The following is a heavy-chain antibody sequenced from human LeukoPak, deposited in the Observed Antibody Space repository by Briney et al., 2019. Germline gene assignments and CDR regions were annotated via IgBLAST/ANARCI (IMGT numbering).Heavy chain of an antibody. Sequence: GASVKVSCKASGYTFTDYYMHWVRQAPGQGLEWMGWINPNSGGTNYAQKLQGRVTMTRDTSISTAYMELSRLRSDDTAVYYCARGLRISMIVEALGYWGQGTLVTV. D-gene: IGHD3-22*01. CDR3: ARGLRISMIVEALGY. V-gene: IGHV1-2*02. CDR1: GYTFTDYY. CDR2: INPNSGGT. J-gene: IGHJ4*02.